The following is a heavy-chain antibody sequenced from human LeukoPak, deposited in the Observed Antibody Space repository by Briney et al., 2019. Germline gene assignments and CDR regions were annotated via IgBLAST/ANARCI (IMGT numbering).Heavy chain of an antibody. Sequence: GASVKVSCKASGYTFTGHFMHWVRQAPGQGLEWMGWINPKNGGTKYAQNFQGRVIMTRDTSISTAYMELSMRSDDTAVYYCVRSSGYDRFDYWGQGTLVTVSS. V-gene: IGHV1-2*02. J-gene: IGHJ4*02. CDR2: INPKNGGT. CDR1: GYTFTGHF. D-gene: IGHD5-12*01. CDR3: VRSSGYDRFDY.